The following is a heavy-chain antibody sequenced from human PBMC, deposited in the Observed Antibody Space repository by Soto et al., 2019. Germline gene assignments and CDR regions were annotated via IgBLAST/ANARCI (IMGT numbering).Heavy chain of an antibody. D-gene: IGHD3-3*01. Sequence: PSETLSLTCTVSGGSISSGDYYWSWIRQPPGKGLEWIGYIYYSGSTYYNPSLKSRVTISVDTSKNQFSLKLSSVTAADTAVYYCARVGWSGYYRGYYFDYWGQGTLVTVSS. V-gene: IGHV4-30-4*01. CDR3: ARVGWSGYYRGYYFDY. J-gene: IGHJ4*02. CDR2: IYYSGST. CDR1: GGSISSGDYY.